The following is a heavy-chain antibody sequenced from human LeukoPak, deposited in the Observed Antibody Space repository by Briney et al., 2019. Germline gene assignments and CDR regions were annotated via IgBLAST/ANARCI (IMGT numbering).Heavy chain of an antibody. CDR3: ARTRSGYFDY. D-gene: IGHD2-15*01. J-gene: IGHJ4*02. Sequence: SETLSLTCTVSGGSISSGSYYWSWIRQHPGKGLEWIGYIYYSGSTYYNPSLKSRVTISVDTYKNQFSLKLSSVTAADTAVYYCARTRSGYFDYWGQGTLVTVSS. CDR1: GGSISSGSYY. CDR2: IYYSGST. V-gene: IGHV4-31*03.